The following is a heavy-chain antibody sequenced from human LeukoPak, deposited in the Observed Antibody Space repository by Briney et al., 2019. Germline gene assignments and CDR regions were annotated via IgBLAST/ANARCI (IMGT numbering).Heavy chain of an antibody. V-gene: IGHV4-59*01. CDR3: ARAQCDWGRGANCDIEGNNYFDY. CDR1: GGSISSYY. D-gene: IGHD4/OR15-4a*01. CDR2: IYYSGST. J-gene: IGHJ4*02. Sequence: SETLSLTCTVSGGSISSYYWSWIRQPPGKGLEWIGYIYYSGSTNYNPSLKSRVTISADTSKNHFSLKLSSVTAADTAVYYCARAQCDWGRGANCDIEGNNYFDYWGQGTLVTVSS.